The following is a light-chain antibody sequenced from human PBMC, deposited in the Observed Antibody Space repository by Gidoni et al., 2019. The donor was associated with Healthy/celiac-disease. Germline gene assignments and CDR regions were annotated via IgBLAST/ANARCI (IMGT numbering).Light chain of an antibody. Sequence: EIVMTPSPATLSVSPGERATLACRASQSVSSNLAWYQQKPGQAPRLPIYGASTRATGIPARVSGSGAGTDVTLTISSLQSEEFAVYYGQQYKNWPPVGVFTFGPGTKVEIK. J-gene: IGKJ3*01. CDR2: GAS. CDR1: QSVSSN. V-gene: IGKV3-15*01. CDR3: QQYKNWPPVGVFT.